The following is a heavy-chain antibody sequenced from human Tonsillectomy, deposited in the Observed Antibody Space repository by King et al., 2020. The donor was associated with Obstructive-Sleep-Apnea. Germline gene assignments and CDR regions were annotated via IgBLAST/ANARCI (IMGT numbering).Heavy chain of an antibody. Sequence: VQLVESAAELKKPGESLKISCKGSGYDFTTYWIGWVRRMPGKGLEWLGTIYPRDSDTRHSPSLQGQVTISADKSINTAFLHWRSLKASDTAMYYCTRHSHLGYNYGYVEYWGQGTLVTVSS. CDR1: GYDFTTYW. V-gene: IGHV5-51*01. CDR3: TRHSHLGYNYGYVEY. J-gene: IGHJ4*02. D-gene: IGHD5-18*01. CDR2: IYPRDSDT.